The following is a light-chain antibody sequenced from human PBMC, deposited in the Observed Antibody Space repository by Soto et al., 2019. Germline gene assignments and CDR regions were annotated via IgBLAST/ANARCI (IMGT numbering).Light chain of an antibody. CDR3: SSYTSSSTLEGV. J-gene: IGLJ1*01. CDR1: SSDVGGYNY. V-gene: IGLV2-14*01. Sequence: QSGLTHPASVSGSPGQSITISCTGTSSDVGGYNYVSWYQQHPGKAPKLMIYEVSNRPSGVSNRFSGSKSGNTASLTISGLQAEDEADYYCSSYTSSSTLEGVFGTGTKVTVL. CDR2: EVS.